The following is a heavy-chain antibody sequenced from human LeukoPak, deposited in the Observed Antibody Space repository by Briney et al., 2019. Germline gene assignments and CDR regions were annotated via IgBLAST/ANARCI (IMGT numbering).Heavy chain of an antibody. CDR1: GGSISSSSYY. Sequence: PSETLSLTCTVSGGSISSSSYYWGWIRQPPGKGLEWIGSIYYSGSTYYNPSLKSRVTISVDTSKNQFSLMLSSVTAADTAVYYCARDNFSGSYHFDYWGQGTLVTVSS. CDR3: ARDNFSGSYHFDY. CDR2: IYYSGST. D-gene: IGHD1-26*01. J-gene: IGHJ4*02. V-gene: IGHV4-39*02.